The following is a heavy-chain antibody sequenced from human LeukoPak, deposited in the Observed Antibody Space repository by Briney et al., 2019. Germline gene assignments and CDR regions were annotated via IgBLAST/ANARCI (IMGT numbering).Heavy chain of an antibody. J-gene: IGHJ4*02. Sequence: ASVKVSCKASGYTFTSYYMHWVRQAPGQGLEWMGIINPSGGSTSYAQKFQGRVTMTRDTSTSTVYMELSSLRSEDTAVYYCASSRTDYDILTGYYPTPFDYWGQGTLVTVSS. CDR1: GYTFTSYY. CDR2: INPSGGST. CDR3: ASSRTDYDILTGYYPTPFDY. D-gene: IGHD3-9*01. V-gene: IGHV1-46*01.